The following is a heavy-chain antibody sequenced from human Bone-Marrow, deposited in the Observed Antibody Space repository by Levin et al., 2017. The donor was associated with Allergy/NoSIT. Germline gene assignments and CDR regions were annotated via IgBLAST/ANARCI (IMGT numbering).Heavy chain of an antibody. CDR1: GFTFSSYG. CDR2: ISYDGSNK. Sequence: LSLTCAASGFTFSSYGMHWVRPAPGKGLEWVAVISYDGSNKYYADSVKGRFTISRDNSKNTLYLQMNSLRAEDTAVYYCAKDLNCTNGVCYHGPERYGMDVWGQGTTVTVSS. V-gene: IGHV3-30*18. J-gene: IGHJ6*02. D-gene: IGHD2-8*01. CDR3: AKDLNCTNGVCYHGPERYGMDV.